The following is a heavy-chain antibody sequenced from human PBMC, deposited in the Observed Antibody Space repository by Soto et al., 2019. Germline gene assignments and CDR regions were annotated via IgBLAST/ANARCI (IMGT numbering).Heavy chain of an antibody. CDR3: AREDYYDTGYYVV. V-gene: IGHV4-4*07. CDR2: IYTSGTT. CDR1: GRPMSGYS. Sequence: PLETLSLTCTVSGRPMSGYSWSWILQPAGERLEWIGRIYTSGTTDFNPSLKGRVTMSVDTSKNQFSLKLTSVTAADTALYYCAREDYYDTGYYVVWGQGTQVTVSS. J-gene: IGHJ4*02. D-gene: IGHD3-9*01.